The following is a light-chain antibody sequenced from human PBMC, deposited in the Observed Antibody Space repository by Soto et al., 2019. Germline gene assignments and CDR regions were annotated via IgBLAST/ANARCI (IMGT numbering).Light chain of an antibody. J-gene: IGLJ1*01. CDR2: EVS. Sequence: QSALPQTPSASGSRGQSGTISCTGTSSDVGAYDAVSWYQHHPGKAPKALIYEVSKRPSGVPERCSGSKSGNTASLTVSGLQDEDEAYYYCSSYAGSNNYVFGTGTKLTVL. V-gene: IGLV2-8*01. CDR1: SSDVGAYDA. CDR3: SSYAGSNNYV.